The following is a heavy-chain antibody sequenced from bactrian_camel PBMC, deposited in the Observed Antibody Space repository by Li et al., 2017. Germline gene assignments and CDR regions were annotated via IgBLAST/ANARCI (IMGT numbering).Heavy chain of an antibody. Sequence: VQLVESGGGLVQPGGSLTLSCTASGFSSNSPSMGWVRQAPGTGLEWVSHVVSGGRITYYAASVKGRFTISRDNAKNTTWLQMNNLKPDDTAMYYCASVVRRGGSSYPSCTLGPSDYNYWGQGTQVTVSS. CDR3: ASVVRRGGSSYPSCTLGPSDYNY. D-gene: IGHD6*01. J-gene: IGHJ4*01. CDR1: GFSSNSPS. V-gene: IGHV3S40*01. CDR2: VVSGGRIT.